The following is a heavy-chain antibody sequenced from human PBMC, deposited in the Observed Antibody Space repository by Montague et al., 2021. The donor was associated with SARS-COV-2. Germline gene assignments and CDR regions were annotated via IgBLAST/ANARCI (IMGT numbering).Heavy chain of an antibody. CDR1: GFTFSSYS. D-gene: IGHD3-3*01. V-gene: IGHV3-21*01. J-gene: IGHJ6*02. Sequence: SLRLSCAASGFTFSSYSMNWVRQAPGKGLEWVSSISSSSSYIYYADSAKGRFTISRDNAKNSLYLQMNSLRAEDTAVYYCARGYDFWSGGYYYYYGMDVWGQGTTVTVSS. CDR2: ISSSSSYI. CDR3: ARGYDFWSGGYYYYYGMDV.